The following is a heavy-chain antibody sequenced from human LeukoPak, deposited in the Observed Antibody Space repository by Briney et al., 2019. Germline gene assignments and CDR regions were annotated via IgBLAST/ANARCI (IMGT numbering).Heavy chain of an antibody. V-gene: IGHV4-61*02. J-gene: IGHJ4*02. CDR2: IYTSGST. CDR3: ARGLVKGMIRD. CDR1: GGSISSGSYY. D-gene: IGHD3-22*01. Sequence: PSETLSLTCTVSGGSISSGSYYWSWIRQPAGKGLEWIGRIYTSGSTNYNPSLKSRVTISVDTSKNQFSLKLSSVTAADTAVYYCARGLVKGMIRDWGQGTLVTVSS.